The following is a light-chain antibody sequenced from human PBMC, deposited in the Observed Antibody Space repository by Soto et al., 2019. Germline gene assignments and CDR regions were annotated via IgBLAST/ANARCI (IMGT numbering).Light chain of an antibody. J-gene: IGLJ2*01. CDR2: EVS. CDR3: RSYTSSYTVV. CDR1: SRDVGGY. Sequence: QSALTQPASVSGSPGQSITISCTGTSRDVGGYVSWYQQHPGKAPKLMIYEVSNRPSGVSNRFSGSKSGNTASLTISGLQAEDEADYYCRSYTSSYTVVFGGGTKLTVL. V-gene: IGLV2-14*01.